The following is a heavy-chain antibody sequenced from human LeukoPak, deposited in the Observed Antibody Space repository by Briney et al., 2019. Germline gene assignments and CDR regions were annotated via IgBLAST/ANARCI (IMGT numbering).Heavy chain of an antibody. J-gene: IGHJ4*02. D-gene: IGHD5-12*01. Sequence: GGSLRLSCAASGFTFSSYWIHWVRQAPGKGLVWVSRIYSDGSSTYYADSVKGRFTISRDNAKNTLYLQMNSLRAEDTAVYYWARCSGGYSGYDSSSFDCWGQGCLVTVSS. V-gene: IGHV3-74*01. CDR1: GFTFSSYW. CDR3: ARCSGGYSGYDSSSFDC. CDR2: IYSDGSST.